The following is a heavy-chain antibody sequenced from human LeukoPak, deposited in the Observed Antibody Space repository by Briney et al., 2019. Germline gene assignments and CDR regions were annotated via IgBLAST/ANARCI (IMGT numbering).Heavy chain of an antibody. CDR2: INHSGST. CDR1: GGSFSGYY. D-gene: IGHD2-2*01. J-gene: IGHJ4*02. CDR3: ARGPYCSSTSCHGHGAYYFDY. V-gene: IGHV4-34*01. Sequence: EPSETLSLTCAVYGGSFSGYYWSWIRQPPGKGLEWIGEINHSGSTNYNPSLKSRVTISVDTSKNQFSLKLSSVTAADTAVYYCARGPYCSSTSCHGHGAYYFDYWGQGTLVTVSS.